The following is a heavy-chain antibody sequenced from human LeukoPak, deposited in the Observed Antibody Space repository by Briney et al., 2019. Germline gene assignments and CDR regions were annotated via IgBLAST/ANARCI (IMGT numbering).Heavy chain of an antibody. V-gene: IGHV3-21*01. J-gene: IGHJ2*01. CDR1: GFTFSSYS. CDR3: AREARAARDL. CDR2: ISSSSSYI. D-gene: IGHD6-6*01. Sequence: GRSLRLSCAASGFTFSSYSMNWVRQAPGKGLEWVSSISSSSSYIYYADSVKGRFTISRDNAKTSLYLQMNSLRAEDTAVYYCAREARAARDLWGRGTLVTVSS.